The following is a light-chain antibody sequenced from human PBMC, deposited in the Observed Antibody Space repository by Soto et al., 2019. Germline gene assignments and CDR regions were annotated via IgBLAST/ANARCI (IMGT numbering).Light chain of an antibody. J-gene: IGKJ1*01. CDR3: HQYGSSPQT. V-gene: IGKV3-20*01. Sequence: IVLTQSPVTLSFSPGEIATLSCRSSQSVSSSYLAWYQQKPGQAPRLLIYGASSRATGIPDRFSGSGSGTDFTLTISRLEPEDFAVYYCHQYGSSPQTFGQGTKVDIK. CDR1: QSVSSSY. CDR2: GAS.